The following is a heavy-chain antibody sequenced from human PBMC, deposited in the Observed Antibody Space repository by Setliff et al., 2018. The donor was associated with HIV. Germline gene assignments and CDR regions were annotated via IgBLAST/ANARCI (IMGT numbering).Heavy chain of an antibody. CDR2: ISGSGGST. Sequence: GGSLRLSCAASGFTFSTYAMSWVRQAPGKGLEWVSAISGSGGSTYYADSVKGRFTISRDNSKNTLYLQMNSLRAEDTAVYYCARYEYSSSPAFDYWGQGTLVTVSS. D-gene: IGHD6-6*01. CDR1: GFTFSTYA. V-gene: IGHV3-23*01. CDR3: ARYEYSSSPAFDY. J-gene: IGHJ4*02.